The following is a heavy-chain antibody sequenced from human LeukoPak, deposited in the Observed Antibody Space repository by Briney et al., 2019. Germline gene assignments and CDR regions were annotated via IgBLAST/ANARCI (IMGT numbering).Heavy chain of an antibody. V-gene: IGHV3-23*01. CDR1: GFTFSSYT. D-gene: IGHD6-13*01. Sequence: TGGSLRLSCAASGFTFSSYTMSWVRQAPGKGLEWVSTITTSDGNTYYADSVKGRFTVSRDNSKNTLFLQMNSLRAEDTAVYYCAKDQKFLIAAAGHFDYWGQGTLVTVSS. CDR3: AKDQKFLIAAAGHFDY. CDR2: ITTSDGNT. J-gene: IGHJ4*02.